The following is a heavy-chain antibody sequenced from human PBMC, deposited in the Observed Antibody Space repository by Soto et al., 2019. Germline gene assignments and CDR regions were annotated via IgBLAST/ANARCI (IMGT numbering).Heavy chain of an antibody. J-gene: IGHJ6*02. D-gene: IGHD3-3*01. Sequence: SETLSLTCTVSGDSISSDAHYWTWLRQPPGQGLEWIGYIYHSGSTYHNPSLKSRVSISVDTSKNQLSLRVTSVSAAETAVYYCARLPFKSVRVVINYYGMDVWGQGTTVTVSS. V-gene: IGHV4-30-4*08. CDR3: ARLPFKSVRVVINYYGMDV. CDR1: GDSISSDAHY. CDR2: IYHSGST.